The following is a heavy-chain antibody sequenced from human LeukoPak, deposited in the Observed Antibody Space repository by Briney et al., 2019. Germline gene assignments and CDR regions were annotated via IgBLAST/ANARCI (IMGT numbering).Heavy chain of an antibody. Sequence: GGSLRLSCAASGFTFSNAWMSWVRQAPGKGLEWVGRIKSKTDGGTTDYAAPVKGRFTISRDDSKNTLYLQMNSLKTEDTAVYYCTTDESITMIVEDMYYFDYWGQGTLVTVSS. V-gene: IGHV3-15*01. D-gene: IGHD3-22*01. CDR3: TTDESITMIVEDMYYFDY. J-gene: IGHJ4*02. CDR1: GFTFSNAW. CDR2: IKSKTDGGTT.